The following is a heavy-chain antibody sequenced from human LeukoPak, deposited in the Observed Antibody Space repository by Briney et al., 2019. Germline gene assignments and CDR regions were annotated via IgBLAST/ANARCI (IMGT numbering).Heavy chain of an antibody. J-gene: IGHJ4*02. CDR3: ARHDAYSSGCFGY. D-gene: IGHD6-19*01. CDR1: GYTFTGYY. CDR2: INPNSGGT. Sequence: ASVKVSCTASGYTFTGYYMHWVRQAPGQGLEWMGGINPNSGGTNYAQKFQGRVTMTRDTSISTAYMELSRLRSDDTAVYYCARHDAYSSGCFGYWGQGTLVTVSS. V-gene: IGHV1-2*02.